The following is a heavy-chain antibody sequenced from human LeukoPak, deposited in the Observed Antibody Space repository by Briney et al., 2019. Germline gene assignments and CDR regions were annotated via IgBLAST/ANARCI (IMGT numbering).Heavy chain of an antibody. CDR1: GFTFSRHW. V-gene: IGHV3-7*01. J-gene: IGHJ4*02. CDR3: ARTVPGHQDDYFDY. CDR2: MNQDGSAI. Sequence: QPGGSLTLSCAASGFTFSRHWMSWVRQPPGKGLERVAHMNQDGSAIYSIDSVKGRPTISRDNDKNSLYLNMSGMTVADTAVYYCARTVPGHQDDYFDYWGQGTLVTVSS. D-gene: IGHD6-19*01.